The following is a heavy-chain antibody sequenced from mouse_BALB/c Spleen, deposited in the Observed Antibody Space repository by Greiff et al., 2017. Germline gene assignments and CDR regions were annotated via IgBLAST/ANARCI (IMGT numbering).Heavy chain of an antibody. D-gene: IGHD2-14*01. CDR3: VRQDYRSWFAY. CDR1: GFSLTSYD. CDR2: IWTGGGT. Sequence: VQRVESGPGLVAPSQSLSITCTVSGFSLTSYDISWIRQPPGKGLEWLGVIWTGGGTNYNSAFMSRLSISKDNSKSQVFLKMNSLQTDDTAIYYCVRQDYRSWFAYWGQGTLVTVSA. J-gene: IGHJ3*01. V-gene: IGHV2-9-2*01.